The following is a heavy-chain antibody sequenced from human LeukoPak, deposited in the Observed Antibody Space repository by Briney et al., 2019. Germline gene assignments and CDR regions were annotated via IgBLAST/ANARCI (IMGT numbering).Heavy chain of an antibody. D-gene: IGHD1-7*01. Sequence: GGSLRLSCAASGFTFSNAWMSWVRQAPGKGLEWVANINQDGSEKHYVDSVKGRFTISRGNARNSLYLQMSSLRAEETAIYYCARGTIQAPGADYWGQGTLVTVSS. V-gene: IGHV3-7*01. CDR2: INQDGSEK. J-gene: IGHJ4*02. CDR1: GFTFSNAW. CDR3: ARGTIQAPGADY.